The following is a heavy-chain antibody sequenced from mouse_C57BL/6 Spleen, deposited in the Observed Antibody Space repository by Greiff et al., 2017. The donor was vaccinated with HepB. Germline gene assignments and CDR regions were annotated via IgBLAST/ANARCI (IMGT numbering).Heavy chain of an antibody. CDR2: IYPGDGDT. Sequence: VKVVESGPELVKPGASVKISCKASGYAFSSSWMNWVKQRPGKGLEWIGRIYPGDGDTNYNGKFKGKATLTADKSSSTAYMQLSSLTSEDSAVYFCARGPYYFDYWGQGTTLTVSS. CDR3: ARGPYYFDY. J-gene: IGHJ2*01. V-gene: IGHV1-82*01. CDR1: GYAFSSSW.